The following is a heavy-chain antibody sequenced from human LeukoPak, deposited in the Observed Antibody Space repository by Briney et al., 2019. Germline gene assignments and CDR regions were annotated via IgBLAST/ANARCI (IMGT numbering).Heavy chain of an antibody. V-gene: IGHV1-18*01. CDR3: ARRGGKNYGDYVLYYYYMDV. J-gene: IGHJ6*03. Sequence: GASVKVSCKASGYIFISYGITWVRQAPGQGLEWMGWISTYNGHTNYAQNLQDRVTMTTDTSTTTAYMELRSLRSDDTAVYYCARRGGKNYGDYVLYYYYMDVWGKGTTVTVSS. CDR1: GYIFISYG. CDR2: ISTYNGHT. D-gene: IGHD4-17*01.